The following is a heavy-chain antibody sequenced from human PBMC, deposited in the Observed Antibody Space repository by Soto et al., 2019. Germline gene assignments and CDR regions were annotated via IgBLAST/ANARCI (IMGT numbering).Heavy chain of an antibody. CDR1: GFIFRDYG. CDR3: ASQGFAY. V-gene: IGHV3-30*02. J-gene: IGHJ4*02. CDR2: IWHDGSKK. Sequence: QVQLLESGGGVVQPGGSLRLSCTASGFIFRDYGMWLLRSAPGEGLEWLAFIWHDGSKKYYADSLRGRFTISRDNSKNWMYLQTSSPTVDAMGVYYWASQGFAYWGQETLVTVSS.